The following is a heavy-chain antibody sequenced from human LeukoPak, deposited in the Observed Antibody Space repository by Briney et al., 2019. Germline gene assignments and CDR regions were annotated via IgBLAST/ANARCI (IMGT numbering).Heavy chain of an antibody. CDR2: IYYSGNT. J-gene: IGHJ4*02. CDR1: GGSISSSDYY. Sequence: SETLSLTCTVSGGSISSSDYYWGWIRQPPGKGLEWIGSIYYSGNTYYNPSLKSRVTISLDTSKNQFSLKLSSVTAADTAVYYCARSGVLWNLAYWGQGTLVTVSS. D-gene: IGHD1-1*01. V-gene: IGHV4-39*07. CDR3: ARSGVLWNLAY.